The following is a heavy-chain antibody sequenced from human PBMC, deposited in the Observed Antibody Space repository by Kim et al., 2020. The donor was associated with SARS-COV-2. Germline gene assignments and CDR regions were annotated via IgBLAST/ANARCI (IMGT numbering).Heavy chain of an antibody. J-gene: IGHJ4*02. D-gene: IGHD5-12*01. CDR1: GGTFSSYA. Sequence: SVKVSCKASGGTFSSYAISWVRQAPGQGLEWMGGIIPIFGTANYAQKFQGRVTITADESTSTAYMELSSLRSEDTAVYYCARGSGYSGYDQTMALDYWGQGTLVTVSS. CDR3: ARGSGYSGYDQTMALDY. V-gene: IGHV1-69*13. CDR2: IIPIFGTA.